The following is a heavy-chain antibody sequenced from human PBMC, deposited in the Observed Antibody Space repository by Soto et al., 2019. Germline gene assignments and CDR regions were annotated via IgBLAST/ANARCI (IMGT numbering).Heavy chain of an antibody. CDR2: IIPISDTT. CDR1: GGTFSSYA. J-gene: IGHJ6*02. D-gene: IGHD2-2*01. V-gene: IGHV1-69*01. Sequence: QVQLVQSGAEVQKPGSSVKVSCKASGGTFSSYAISWVRQAPGQGLEWMGGIIPISDTTNYAQKFQGRVTITADESTSTAYMELSSLRSKDTAVYYCARSQGSSTSLEIYYYYYYGMDVWGQGTTVTVSS. CDR3: ARSQGSSTSLEIYYYYYYGMDV.